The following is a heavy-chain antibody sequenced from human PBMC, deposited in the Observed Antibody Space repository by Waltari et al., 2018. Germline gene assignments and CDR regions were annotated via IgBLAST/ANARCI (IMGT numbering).Heavy chain of an antibody. D-gene: IGHD1-26*01. J-gene: IGHJ3*02. CDR1: GYSISRGYY. CDR2: IYHSGST. Sequence: QVQLQESGPGLVKPSEYLSLTCAVSGYSISRGYYWGWIRQPPGKGLEWIGSIYHSGSTYYNPSLKSRVTISVDTSKNQFSLKRSSVTAADTAVYYCASHSGSLDAFDICGQGTMVTVSS. CDR3: ASHSGSLDAFDI. V-gene: IGHV4-38-2*01.